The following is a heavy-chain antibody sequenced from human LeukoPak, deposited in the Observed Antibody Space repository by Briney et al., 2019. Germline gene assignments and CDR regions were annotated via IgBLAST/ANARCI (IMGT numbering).Heavy chain of an antibody. Sequence: SETLSLTCTVSGVSFSGYYWTWIRQPPGKGLEWIVYISYSGSTRSHPSLKSRVTIFLDTSKNHFSLTMTSVTAAGTAVYYCVRGYSGYPYYLDYGGEGTLVTVSS. J-gene: IGHJ4*02. CDR2: ISYSGST. CDR1: GVSFSGYY. V-gene: IGHV4-59*08. CDR3: VRGYSGYPYYLDY. D-gene: IGHD5-12*01.